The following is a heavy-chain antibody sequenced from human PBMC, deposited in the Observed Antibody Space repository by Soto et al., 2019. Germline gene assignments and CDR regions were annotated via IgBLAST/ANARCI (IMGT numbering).Heavy chain of an antibody. V-gene: IGHV1-8*01. J-gene: IGHJ3*01. CDR1: GYTFTSYD. CDR3: ARASYLDPAFDV. CDR2: VNPNSGDT. Sequence: ASVKVSCKASGYTFTSYDFNWVRQAPGQGLEWMGWVNPNSGDTDYAQKFQGRVTMTRNTTIRTAYMELSSLRSEDTAVYYCARASYLDPAFDVWGQGTMVTVSS. D-gene: IGHD2-2*03.